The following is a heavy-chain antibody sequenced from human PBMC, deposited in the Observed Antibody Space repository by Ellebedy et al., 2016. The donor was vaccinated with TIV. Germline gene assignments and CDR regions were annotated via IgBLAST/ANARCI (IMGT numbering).Heavy chain of an antibody. CDR3: ARVTRN. V-gene: IGHV3-53*01. CDR1: GFTFSSFS. CDR2: IYSGGST. J-gene: IGHJ4*02. Sequence: ETLSLTCTASGFTFSSFSMSWVRQAPGKGLEWVSVIYSGGSTYYADSVKGRFTISRDNSKNTLYLQMNSLRAEDTAVYYCARVTRNWGQGTLVTVS.